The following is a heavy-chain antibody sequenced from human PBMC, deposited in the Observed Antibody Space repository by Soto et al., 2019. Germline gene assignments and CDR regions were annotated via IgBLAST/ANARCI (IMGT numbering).Heavy chain of an antibody. CDR3: AKMVGATLVDY. CDR2: IHHSGNT. J-gene: IGHJ4*02. V-gene: IGHV4-4*02. D-gene: IGHD1-26*01. CDR1: GASISSTSSGDW. Sequence: QVQLQESGPGLVKPSGTLSLTCTVSGASISSTSSGDWWSWVRQPPGKGLEWIGEIHHSGNTNYNPSLKSRATMSVDKSKNQFSLRLSSVTAADTAVYYCAKMVGATLVDYWGQGTLVTVSS.